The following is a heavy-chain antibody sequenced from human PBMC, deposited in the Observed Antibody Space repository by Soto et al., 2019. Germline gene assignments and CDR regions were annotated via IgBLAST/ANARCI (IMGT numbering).Heavy chain of an antibody. Sequence: QVQLVESGGGVVQPGRSLRLSCAASGFTFSSYGMHWVRQAPGKGLEWVAVISYDGSNKYYADSVKGRFTISRDNSKNTLYLQMNSLRAEDTAVYYCAPSDYDSSVPLGYWGQGTLVTVSS. J-gene: IGHJ4*02. CDR2: ISYDGSNK. V-gene: IGHV3-30*03. CDR3: APSDYDSSVPLGY. D-gene: IGHD3-22*01. CDR1: GFTFSSYG.